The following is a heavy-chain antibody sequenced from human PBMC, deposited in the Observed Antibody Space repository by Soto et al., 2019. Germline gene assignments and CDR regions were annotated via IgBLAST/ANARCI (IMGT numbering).Heavy chain of an antibody. V-gene: IGHV4-34*01. CDR1: GGSFSGYY. J-gene: IGHJ4*02. D-gene: IGHD3-3*01. CDR2: INHSGST. Sequence: PSETLSLTCAVYGGSFSGYYWSWIRQPPGKGLEWIGEINHSGSTNYNPSLKSRVTISVDASKNQFSLKLSSVTAADTAVYYCARGVFGVVTNGYYFDYWGQGTLVTVSS. CDR3: ARGVFGVVTNGYYFDY.